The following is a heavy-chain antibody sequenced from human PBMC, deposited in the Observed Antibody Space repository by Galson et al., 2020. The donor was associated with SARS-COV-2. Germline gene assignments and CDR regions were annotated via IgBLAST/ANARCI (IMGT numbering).Heavy chain of an antibody. D-gene: IGHD5-18*01. J-gene: IGHJ6*03. V-gene: IGHV1-69*10. CDR1: GGTFSSYA. CDR3: ARGGSGIQLWTRPGYYYYYMDV. CDR2: IIPILGIA. Sequence: SVKVSCKASGGTFSSYAISWVRQAPGQGLEWMGGIIPILGIANYAQKFQGRVTITADKSTSTAYMELSSLRSEDTAVYYCARGGSGIQLWTRPGYYYYYMDVWGKGTTVTVSS.